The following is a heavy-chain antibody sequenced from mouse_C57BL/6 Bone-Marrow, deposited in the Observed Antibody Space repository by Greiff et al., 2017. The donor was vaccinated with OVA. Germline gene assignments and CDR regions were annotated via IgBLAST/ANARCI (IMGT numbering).Heavy chain of an antibody. CDR2: IHPNSGST. CDR1: GYTFTSYW. Sequence: VQLQQPGAELVKPGASVKLSCKASGYTFTSYWMHWVKQRPGQGLEWIGMIHPNSGSTNYNEKFKSKATLTVDKSSSTAYMQLSSLTSEDSAVYYCARSGTRAWFAYWGQGTLVTGSA. V-gene: IGHV1-64*01. CDR3: ARSGTRAWFAY. J-gene: IGHJ3*01. D-gene: IGHD4-1*01.